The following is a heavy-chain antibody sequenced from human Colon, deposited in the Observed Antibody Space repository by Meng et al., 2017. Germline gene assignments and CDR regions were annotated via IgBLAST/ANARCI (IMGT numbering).Heavy chain of an antibody. CDR2: VYHRGDT. Sequence: QVQLTGSGPGRVKPSGTLSLTCTVSGDSISSDIWWSWVRQPPGKGLEWIGEVYHRGDTNYNPSLKSRVDISVDKSKNQFYLSLFSVTAADTAVYYCGRDQGRELINHWGQGTLVTVSS. D-gene: IGHD1-7*01. J-gene: IGHJ4*02. CDR1: GDSISSDIW. V-gene: IGHV4-4*02. CDR3: GRDQGRELINH.